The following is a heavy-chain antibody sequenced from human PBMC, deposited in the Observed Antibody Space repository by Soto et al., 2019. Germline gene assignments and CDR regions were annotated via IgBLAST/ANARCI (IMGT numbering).Heavy chain of an antibody. D-gene: IGHD2-21*01. Sequence: PGGSLRLSCAASGFTFSSYAMHWVRQAPGKGLEWVAVISYDGSNKHYADSVKGRFTISRDNSKNTLYLQMNSLRAEDTAVYYCARGKGDGYSDYYGMDVWGQGTTVTVSS. CDR1: GFTFSSYA. V-gene: IGHV3-30-3*01. CDR3: ARGKGDGYSDYYGMDV. CDR2: ISYDGSNK. J-gene: IGHJ6*02.